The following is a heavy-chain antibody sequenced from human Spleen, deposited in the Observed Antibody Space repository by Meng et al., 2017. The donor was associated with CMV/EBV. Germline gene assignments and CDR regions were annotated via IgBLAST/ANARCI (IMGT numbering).Heavy chain of an antibody. Sequence: GGSLRLSCKGSGYSFTAHWIGWVRQMPGKGLEWMGIIYPGDSDTRYSPSFQGQVTISVDKSTTTAHLQWSSLKASDTAIYFCARVMRARPGFDYWGQGTLVTVSS. V-gene: IGHV5-51*01. J-gene: IGHJ4*02. CDR2: IYPGDSDT. D-gene: IGHD6-6*01. CDR1: GYSFTAHW. CDR3: ARVMRARPGFDY.